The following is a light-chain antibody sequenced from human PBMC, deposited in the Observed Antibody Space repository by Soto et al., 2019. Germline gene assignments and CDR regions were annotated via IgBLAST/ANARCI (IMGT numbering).Light chain of an antibody. CDR3: CSYAGSGDV. CDR2: EGS. CDR1: TSNVGSYNL. Sequence: QSALTQPASVSGSPGQSITISCIGTTSNVGSYNLVSWYQQHPGKAPELMIYEGSKRPSGVSTRFSGSKSGNTASLTISGLQAEDEADYYCCSYAGSGDVFGTGTKVTVL. J-gene: IGLJ1*01. V-gene: IGLV2-23*01.